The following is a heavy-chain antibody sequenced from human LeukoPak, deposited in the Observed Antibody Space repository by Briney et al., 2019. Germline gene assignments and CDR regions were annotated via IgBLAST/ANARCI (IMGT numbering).Heavy chain of an antibody. CDR2: ISAYNGNT. Sequence: ASVKVSCKASGYTFTSYGINWVRQAPGQGLEWMGWISAYNGNTNYAQKLQGRVTMTTDKSTSTAYMELRSLRSDDTAAYYCARGTGYSSGWQNLDYWGQGTLVTVSS. CDR3: ARGTGYSSGWQNLDY. V-gene: IGHV1-18*01. CDR1: GYTFTSYG. D-gene: IGHD6-19*01. J-gene: IGHJ4*02.